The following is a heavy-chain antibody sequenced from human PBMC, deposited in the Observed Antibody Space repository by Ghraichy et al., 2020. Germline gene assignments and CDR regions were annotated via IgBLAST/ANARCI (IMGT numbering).Heavy chain of an antibody. CDR2: ISYDGSNR. V-gene: IGHV3-30*18. CDR3: AKERDTSGYYSFRGDYYGMDV. Sequence: GGSPRLSCAASGFTFSRYGMHWVRQAPGKGLEWVAVISYDGSNRYQADSVKGRCTISRDNSKNMVYLQMNSLRPEDTAVYYCAKERDTSGYYSFRGDYYGMDVWGQGTTVTVSS. CDR1: GFTFSRYG. D-gene: IGHD3-22*01. J-gene: IGHJ6*02.